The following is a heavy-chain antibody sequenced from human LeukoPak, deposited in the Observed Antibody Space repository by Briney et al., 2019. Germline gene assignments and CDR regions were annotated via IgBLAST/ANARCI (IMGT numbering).Heavy chain of an antibody. CDR3: ARGHSPVTTKVSYFQH. Sequence: SETLSLTCAVYGGSFSGYYWSWIRQPPGEGLEWIGEINHSGSTNYNPSLKSRVTILVDTSKNQFSLKLSSVTAADTAVYYCARGHSPVTTKVSYFQHWGQGTLVTVSS. CDR2: INHSGST. V-gene: IGHV4-34*01. CDR1: GGSFSGYY. J-gene: IGHJ1*01. D-gene: IGHD4-17*01.